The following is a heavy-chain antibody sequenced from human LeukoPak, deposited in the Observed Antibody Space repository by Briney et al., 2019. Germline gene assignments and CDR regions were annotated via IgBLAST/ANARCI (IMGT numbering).Heavy chain of an antibody. D-gene: IGHD3-10*01. CDR2: IASKTDGGAT. CDR3: TTGIRGD. Sequence: GGSLRLSCSASGLTVTNAWMNWVRQAPGEGLDWVGRIASKTDGGATDYAAPVKGRFTISRDDSKNKLNLQMNSLKTEDTAVYYCTTGIRGDWGQGTLVTVSS. V-gene: IGHV3-15*07. J-gene: IGHJ4*02. CDR1: GLTVTNAW.